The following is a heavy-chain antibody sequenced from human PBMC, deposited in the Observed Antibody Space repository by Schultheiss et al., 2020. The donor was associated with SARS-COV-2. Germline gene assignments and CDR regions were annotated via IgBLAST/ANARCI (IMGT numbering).Heavy chain of an antibody. CDR1: GGSISSDSYY. J-gene: IGHJ5*02. Sequence: SETLSLTCAVSGGSISSDSYYWSWIRQPPGKGLEWIGYIYYSGSTNYNPSLKSRVTISVDTSKNQFSLKLSSVTAADTAVYYCARDTVTTLGWFDPWGQGTLVTVSS. V-gene: IGHV4-61*01. CDR3: ARDTVTTLGWFDP. D-gene: IGHD4-11*01. CDR2: IYYSGST.